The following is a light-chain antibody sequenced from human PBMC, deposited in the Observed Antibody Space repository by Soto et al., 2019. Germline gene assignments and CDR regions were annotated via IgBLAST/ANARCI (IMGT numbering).Light chain of an antibody. CDR2: DAS. Sequence: ETMMTQSPDTLSVSLGERATLSCRASQSLRSSLAWYQQKPGQAPRLLIYDASTRATGIPARFSGSGSGTDFTITIRGLQYEDFEVYYCQQYNNWPQTFGQGTKVDIK. CDR1: QSLRSS. V-gene: IGKV3-15*01. J-gene: IGKJ1*01. CDR3: QQYNNWPQT.